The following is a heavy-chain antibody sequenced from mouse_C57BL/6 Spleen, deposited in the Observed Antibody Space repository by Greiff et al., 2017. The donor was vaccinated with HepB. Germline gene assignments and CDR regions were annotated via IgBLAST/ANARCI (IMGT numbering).Heavy chain of an antibody. CDR2: FYPGSGSI. Sequence: VQLQQSGAELVKPGASVKLSCKASGYTFTEYTIHWVKQRSGQGLEWIGWFYPGSGSIKYNEKFKDKATLTADKSSSTVYMELSRLTSEDSAVYFCARHEEKYYGSSFTEGFAYWGQGTLVTVSA. J-gene: IGHJ3*01. D-gene: IGHD1-1*01. CDR3: ARHEEKYYGSSFTEGFAY. V-gene: IGHV1-62-2*01. CDR1: GYTFTEYT.